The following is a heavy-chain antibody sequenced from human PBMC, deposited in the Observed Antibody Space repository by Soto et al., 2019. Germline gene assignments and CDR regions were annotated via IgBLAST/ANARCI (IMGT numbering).Heavy chain of an antibody. J-gene: IGHJ5*02. Sequence: ASLKVSCKVSGYTLTELSIHWVRQAPGEGLEWMGGFDLENGETIYAQRFQGRVTMTEESSADTPYMELSSLRSEDTDVYYCAIEVRRSTKFDLWGQGTMVTVSS. D-gene: IGHD3-10*01. CDR1: GYTLTELS. V-gene: IGHV1-24*01. CDR2: FDLENGET. CDR3: AIEVRRSTKFDL.